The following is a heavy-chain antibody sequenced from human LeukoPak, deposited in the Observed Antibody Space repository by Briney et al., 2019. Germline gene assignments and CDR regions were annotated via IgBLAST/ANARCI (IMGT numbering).Heavy chain of an antibody. D-gene: IGHD6-13*01. CDR1: GFTFSSYS. CDR2: ISSSSSYI. Sequence: GGSLRLSCAASGFTFSSYSMNWVRQAPGKGLEWVSSISSSSSYIYYADPVKGRFTISRDNAKNSLYLQMNSLRAEDTAVYYCARDGLGGPLIAAAGTWYYYYGMDVWGQGTTVTVSS. J-gene: IGHJ6*02. V-gene: IGHV3-21*01. CDR3: ARDGLGGPLIAAAGTWYYYYGMDV.